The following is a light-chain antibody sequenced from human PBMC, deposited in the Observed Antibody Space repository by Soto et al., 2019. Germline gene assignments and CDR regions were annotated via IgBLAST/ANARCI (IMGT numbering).Light chain of an antibody. Sequence: DIQLTPSPSSLSASVGDRVTITCRASQSISSYLNWYQQKPGKAPKLLIYAASSLQSGVPSRFSGSGSGTDFTLTISSLQTEDFATYYCQQSYRTPETFGQGTKVHIK. V-gene: IGKV1-39*01. J-gene: IGKJ1*01. CDR3: QQSYRTPET. CDR1: QSISSY. CDR2: AAS.